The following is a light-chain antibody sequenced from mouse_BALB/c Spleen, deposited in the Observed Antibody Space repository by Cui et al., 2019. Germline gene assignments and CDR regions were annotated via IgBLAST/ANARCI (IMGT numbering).Light chain of an antibody. Sequence: NTVLTHSPASLAASPGQRATIPCRASDSVDSYGNSFMHWYQQKPGQPPKLLIYLTSNLESGVPARFSGSGSRTDFTLTIDPVEADDAATYYCQQNNEDPLTFGAGTKLELK. CDR2: LTS. V-gene: IGKV3-10*01. J-gene: IGKJ5*01. CDR1: DSVDSYGNSF. CDR3: QQNNEDPLT.